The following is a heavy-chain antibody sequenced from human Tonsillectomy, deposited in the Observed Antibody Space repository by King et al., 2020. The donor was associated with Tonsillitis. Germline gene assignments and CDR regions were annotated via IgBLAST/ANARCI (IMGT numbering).Heavy chain of an antibody. V-gene: IGHV3-23*04. CDR2: ISGRGGGT. Sequence: QLVQSGGGLVQPGGSLRLSCVASGFTFSDYGMNWVRQAPGKGLEWVSAISGRGGGTYYTDSVKGRFTISRDNSRNMLYLQMNSLRAEDTALYYCAKVRAVVVVPAGFDSWGQGTLVAVSS. J-gene: IGHJ4*02. CDR1: GFTFSDYG. CDR3: AKVRAVVVVPAGFDS. D-gene: IGHD2-2*01.